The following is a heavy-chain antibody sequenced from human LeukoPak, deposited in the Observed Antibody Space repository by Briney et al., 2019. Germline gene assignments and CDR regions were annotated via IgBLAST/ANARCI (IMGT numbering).Heavy chain of an antibody. CDR3: ARTSIAARRANAFDI. CDR1: GGSISSGGYS. CDR2: IYHRGST. D-gene: IGHD6-6*01. V-gene: IGHV4-30-2*01. J-gene: IGHJ3*02. Sequence: TLSLTCTVSGGSISSGGYSWSWIRQPPGKGLEWIGYIYHRGSTYYNPSLKSRVTISVDRSKNQFSLKLSSVTAADTAVYYCARTSIAARRANAFDIWGQGTMVTVSS.